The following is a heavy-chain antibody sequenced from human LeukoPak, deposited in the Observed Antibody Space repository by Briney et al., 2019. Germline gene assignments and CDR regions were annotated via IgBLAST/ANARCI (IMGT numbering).Heavy chain of an antibody. Sequence: GGSLRLSCEASEFTFSDYYMSWIRQAPGKGREWMSYISDSAINTHYADSVKGRFTISRDNAKKLLVLEMKSLRSEDTAVYYCAAYYGSGSVNYYRGMDIWGQGTTVTVSS. J-gene: IGHJ6*02. CDR2: ISDSAINT. D-gene: IGHD3-10*01. CDR1: EFTFSDYY. CDR3: AAYYGSGSVNYYRGMDI. V-gene: IGHV3-11*01.